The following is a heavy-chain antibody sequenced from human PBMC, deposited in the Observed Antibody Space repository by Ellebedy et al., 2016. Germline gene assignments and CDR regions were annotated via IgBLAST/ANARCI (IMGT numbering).Heavy chain of an antibody. CDR1: GYSFTSYW. D-gene: IGHD3-10*01. Sequence: GESLKISXKGSGYSFTSYWIGWVRQMPGKGLEWMGIIYPGDSDTRYSPSFQGQVTISADKSISTAYLQWSSLKASDTAVYYCARDLVRHEFGVLGGMDVWGQGTTVTVSS. CDR2: IYPGDSDT. CDR3: ARDLVRHEFGVLGGMDV. J-gene: IGHJ6*02. V-gene: IGHV5-51*01.